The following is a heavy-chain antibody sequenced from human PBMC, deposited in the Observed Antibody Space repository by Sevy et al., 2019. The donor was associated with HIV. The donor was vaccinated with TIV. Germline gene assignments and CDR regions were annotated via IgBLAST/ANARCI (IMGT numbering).Heavy chain of an antibody. D-gene: IGHD3-22*01. CDR1: GYSFTSYW. CDR3: ARLSYYDSSGSPDAFDI. Sequence: GESLKISCKGSGYSFTSYWIGWVRQMPGKGLEWRGIIYPGDSDTRYSPSFQGQVTMPADKSISTAYLQWSSLKASDTAMYYCARLSYYDSSGSPDAFDIWGQGTMVTVSS. V-gene: IGHV5-51*01. CDR2: IYPGDSDT. J-gene: IGHJ3*02.